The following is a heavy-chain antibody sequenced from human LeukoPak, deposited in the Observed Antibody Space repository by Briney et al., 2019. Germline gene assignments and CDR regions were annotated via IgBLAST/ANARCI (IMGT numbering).Heavy chain of an antibody. CDR3: ARRKAAAGNLSSSYDY. CDR1: GYSFTSYW. Sequence: GESLKISCKGSGYSFTSYWIGWVRQMPGKGLEWMGIIYPGDSDTRYSPSFQGQVTISADKSISTAYLQWSSLKASDTAMYYCARRKAAAGNLSSSYDYWGQGTLVTVSS. CDR2: IYPGDSDT. J-gene: IGHJ4*02. D-gene: IGHD6-13*01. V-gene: IGHV5-51*01.